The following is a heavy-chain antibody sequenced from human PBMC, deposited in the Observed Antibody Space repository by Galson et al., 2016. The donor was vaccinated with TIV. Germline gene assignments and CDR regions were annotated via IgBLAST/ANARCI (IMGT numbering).Heavy chain of an antibody. CDR2: VYYSGRT. CDR1: GGSIKNGDFF. D-gene: IGHD4/OR15-4a*01. V-gene: IGHV4-30-4*01. Sequence: TLSLTCTVFGGSIKNGDFFWTRIRQPPGKGLEWIGYVYYSGRTNYSPSLQSRLSLSVDTSKNQFSLRLSSVTAADTAVYYCVRDAGPYYHGLDTWGQGTMVTVSS. J-gene: IGHJ3*02. CDR3: VRDAGPYYHGLDT.